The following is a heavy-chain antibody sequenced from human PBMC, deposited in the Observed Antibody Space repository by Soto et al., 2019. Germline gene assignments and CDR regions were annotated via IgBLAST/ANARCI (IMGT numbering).Heavy chain of an antibody. D-gene: IGHD3-9*01. CDR1: GYTFTSYA. CDR2: INAGNGNT. V-gene: IGHV1-3*01. CDR3: ARSRALRYFDWLPREFDY. Sequence: ASVKVSCKASGYTFTSYAMHWVRQAPGQRLEWMGWINAGNGNTKYSQKFQGRVTITRDTSASTAYMELSSPRSEDTAVYYCARSRALRYFDWLPREFDYWGQGTLVTVSS. J-gene: IGHJ4*02.